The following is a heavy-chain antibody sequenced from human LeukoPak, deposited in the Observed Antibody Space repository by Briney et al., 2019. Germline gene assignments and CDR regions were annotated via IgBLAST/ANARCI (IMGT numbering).Heavy chain of an antibody. CDR2: ISTNGGDT. D-gene: IGHD1-26*01. CDR1: GFTSSSYS. Sequence: GGSLRLSCAASGFTSSSYSMHWVRQAPGKGLEYVSAISTNGGDTYYANSVKGRFTISRDNSKNTLYLQMGSLRAEDMAVYYCARVGGRGAFDIWGQGTMVTVSS. J-gene: IGHJ3*02. CDR3: ARVGGRGAFDI. V-gene: IGHV3-64*01.